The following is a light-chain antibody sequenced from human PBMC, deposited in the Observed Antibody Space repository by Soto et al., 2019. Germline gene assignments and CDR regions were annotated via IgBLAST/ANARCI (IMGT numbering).Light chain of an antibody. CDR1: QSISSW. CDR2: KAS. CDR3: QQYNSYSPTWT. Sequence: DIQMTQSPSTLSASVGDRVTITCRASQSISSWLAWYQQKPGKAPKLLIYKASSLESGVPSRFSGSGSGTEFTLTIRTLQPEDFPTYYCQQYNSYSPTWTFDQGTKVEIK. J-gene: IGKJ1*01. V-gene: IGKV1-5*03.